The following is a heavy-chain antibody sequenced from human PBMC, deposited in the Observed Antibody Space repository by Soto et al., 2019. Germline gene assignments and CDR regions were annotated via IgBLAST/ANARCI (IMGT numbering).Heavy chain of an antibody. J-gene: IGHJ6*02. D-gene: IGHD3-3*01. CDR3: ARDRVSTILGGVNYSMDV. CDR2: INAGNGNT. V-gene: IGHV1-3*01. Sequence: GASVKVSCKASGYTFTSYAMHWVRQAPGQRLEWMGWINAGNGNTKYSQKFQGRVTITRDTSASTAYMELSSLRSEDTAVYYCARDRVSTILGGVNYSMDVWGQGTTVTGSS. CDR1: GYTFTSYA.